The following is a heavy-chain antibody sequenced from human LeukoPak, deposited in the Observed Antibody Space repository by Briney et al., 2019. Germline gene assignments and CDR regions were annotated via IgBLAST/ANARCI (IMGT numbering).Heavy chain of an antibody. CDR3: AKVGAWELQRVFEN. CDR1: GFTFSDYW. Sequence: PGGSLRLTCAASGFTFSDYWMTWVREVPGKGGEWVANVGRDGSEKNYVDSVNGRFTISRDNAKKSLYLEMNSLRVEDTALYYCAKVGAWELQRVFENWGQGTLVTVSS. J-gene: IGHJ4*02. CDR2: VGRDGSEK. V-gene: IGHV3-7*01. D-gene: IGHD1-26*01.